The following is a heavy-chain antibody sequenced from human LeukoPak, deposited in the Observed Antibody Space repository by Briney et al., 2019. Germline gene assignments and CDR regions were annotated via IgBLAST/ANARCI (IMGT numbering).Heavy chain of an antibody. J-gene: IGHJ4*02. CDR2: IYHSGST. Sequence: SETLSLTCAVSGGSISSGGYSWSWIRPPPGLGLVWIGYIYHSGSTYYNPSLKSRVTISVDRSKNQFSLKLSSVTAADTAVYYCARGEQRSRVPAAHFDYWGQGTLVTVSS. CDR3: ARGEQRSRVPAAHFDY. CDR1: GGSISSGGYS. D-gene: IGHD2-2*01. V-gene: IGHV4-30-2*01.